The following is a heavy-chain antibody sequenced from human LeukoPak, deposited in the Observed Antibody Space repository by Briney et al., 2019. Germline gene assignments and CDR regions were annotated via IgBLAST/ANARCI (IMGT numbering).Heavy chain of an antibody. V-gene: IGHV5-51*01. J-gene: IGHJ3*02. Sequence: GESLKISCKGSGYSFTSYWIGWVRQMPGKGLEWMGIIYPGDSDTRYSPSFQGQVTISADKSISTAYLQWSSLKASDTAMYYCAVASGYYSSGGTDAFDIWGQGTIVTVSS. D-gene: IGHD3-22*01. CDR2: IYPGDSDT. CDR1: GYSFTSYW. CDR3: AVASGYYSSGGTDAFDI.